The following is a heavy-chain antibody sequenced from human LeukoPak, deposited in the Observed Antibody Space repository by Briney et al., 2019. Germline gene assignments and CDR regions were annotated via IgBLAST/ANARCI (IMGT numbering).Heavy chain of an antibody. CDR2: ISYDGSNK. J-gene: IGHJ3*02. CDR1: GFTFSSYG. Sequence: PGGSLRLSCAASGFTFSSYGMHWVRQAPGKGLEWVAVISYDGSNKYYADSVKGRFTISRDNSKNTLYLQMNSLRAEDTAVYYCARKIYYYDSSGYYPGAFDIWGQGTMVTVSS. CDR3: ARKIYYYDSSGYYPGAFDI. V-gene: IGHV3-30*03. D-gene: IGHD3-22*01.